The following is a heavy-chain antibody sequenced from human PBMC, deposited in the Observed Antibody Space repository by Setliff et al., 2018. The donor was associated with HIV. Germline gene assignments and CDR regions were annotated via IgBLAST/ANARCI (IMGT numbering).Heavy chain of an antibody. CDR2: ISAYNGNT. V-gene: IGHV1-18*01. Sequence: ASVKVSCKASGYTFTSYGISWVRQAPGQGLEWMGWISAYNGNTNYAQKLQGRVTMTTDTSTSTAYMELRSLRSDNTAVYYCARLMLEVTVTTVWFDPWGQGTLVTVSS. CDR3: ARLMLEVTVTTVWFDP. CDR1: GYTFTSYG. J-gene: IGHJ5*02. D-gene: IGHD4-17*01.